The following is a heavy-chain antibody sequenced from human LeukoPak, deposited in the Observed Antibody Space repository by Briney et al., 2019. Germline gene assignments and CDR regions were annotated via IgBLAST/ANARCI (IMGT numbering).Heavy chain of an antibody. Sequence: ASVKVSCKASGYTFTDYYIHWVRQAPGQGLEWMGWINPNSGGTNYAQKFQGRVTMTRDTSISTAYMELSSLRSDDTAVYDCARVMVRDFDYWGQGTLVTVSS. CDR1: GYTFTDYY. CDR2: INPNSGGT. D-gene: IGHD3-10*01. CDR3: ARVMVRDFDY. V-gene: IGHV1-2*02. J-gene: IGHJ4*02.